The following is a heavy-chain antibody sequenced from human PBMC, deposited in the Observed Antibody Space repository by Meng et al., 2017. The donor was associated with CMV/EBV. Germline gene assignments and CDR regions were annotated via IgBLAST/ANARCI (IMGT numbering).Heavy chain of an antibody. D-gene: IGHD3-3*01. CDR3: ARAVPIWSGYLGRGSWFDP. Sequence: SETLSLTCAVHGGSFSGCYWSWIRQPPGKGLEWIGEINHSGSTNYNPSLKSRVTISVDTSKNQFSLKLSSVTAADTAVYSCARAVPIWSGYLGRGSWFDPWGQGTLVTVSS. J-gene: IGHJ5*02. CDR2: INHSGST. V-gene: IGHV4-34*01. CDR1: GGSFSGCY.